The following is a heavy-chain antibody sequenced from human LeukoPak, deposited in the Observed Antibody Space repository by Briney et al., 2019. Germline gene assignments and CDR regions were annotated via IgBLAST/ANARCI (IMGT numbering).Heavy chain of an antibody. CDR2: IQYDGSNK. Sequence: GSLRLSCAASGFAFSSYGMHWVRQAPGKGLEWVAFIQYDGSNKYYADSVKGRFTISRDNSRNTLYLQMNSLRGEDTAVYYCANKVAHHLDSWGQGTLVTVSS. J-gene: IGHJ4*02. CDR1: GFAFSSYG. V-gene: IGHV3-30*02. D-gene: IGHD1-14*01. CDR3: ANKVAHHLDS.